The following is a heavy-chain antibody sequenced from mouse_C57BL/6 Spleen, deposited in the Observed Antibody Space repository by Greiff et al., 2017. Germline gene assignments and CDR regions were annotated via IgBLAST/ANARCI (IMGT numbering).Heavy chain of an antibody. D-gene: IGHD1-1*01. Sequence: EVKVEESGGGLVQPGGSMKLSCAASGFTFSDAWMDWVRQSPEKGLEWVAEIRNKANNHATYYAESVKGRFTISRDDSKSSVYLQMNSLRAEDTGIYYCTSLYGSSYEGYFDVWGTGTTVTVSS. CDR2: IRNKANNHAT. CDR3: TSLYGSSYEGYFDV. CDR1: GFTFSDAW. V-gene: IGHV6-6*01. J-gene: IGHJ1*03.